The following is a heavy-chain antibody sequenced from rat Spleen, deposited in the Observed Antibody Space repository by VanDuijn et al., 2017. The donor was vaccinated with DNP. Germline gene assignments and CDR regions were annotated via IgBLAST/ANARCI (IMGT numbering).Heavy chain of an antibody. CDR1: GFNFNDNW. Sequence: EVKLVESGGGLVQPGRSLKLSCAASGFNFNDNWMGWVRQAPGKGLEWIGEINKDSSTINYNPSLKDKFTISRDNAQNTLYLQMSKLGSEDTAIYYCARRRVYPYYFDYWGQGVMVTVSS. J-gene: IGHJ2*01. CDR3: ARRRVYPYYFDY. CDR2: INKDSSTI. D-gene: IGHD1-4*01. V-gene: IGHV4-2*01.